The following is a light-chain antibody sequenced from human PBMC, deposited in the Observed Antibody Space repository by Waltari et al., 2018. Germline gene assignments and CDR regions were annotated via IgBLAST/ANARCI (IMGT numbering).Light chain of an antibody. CDR1: QSLLPSDGKTY. Sequence: VMTQTPLSLSVTPGQPAFISCKSSQSLLPSDGKTYLYWYLQKSGQPPQLLIYEVSYRFSGVPDRFNGSGSGTDFTLKISRVEAEDVGVYYCMQTIQLPRTFGPGTKVEIK. CDR2: EVS. CDR3: MQTIQLPRT. J-gene: IGKJ1*01. V-gene: IGKV2D-29*01.